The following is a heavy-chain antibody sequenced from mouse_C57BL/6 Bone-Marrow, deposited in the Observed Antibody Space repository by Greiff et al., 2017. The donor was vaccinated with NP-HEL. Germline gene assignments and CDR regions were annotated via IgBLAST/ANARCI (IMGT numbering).Heavy chain of an antibody. V-gene: IGHV1-5*01. J-gene: IGHJ3*01. Sequence: VQLQQSGTVLARPGASVKMSCKTSGYTFTSYWMHWVKQRHGQGLEWIGAIYPGNSGTSYNQKFKGKAKLTADTSASTAYMELSSLTNEDSAVYFCTNYYGSSPFAYWGHGTLVTVSA. CDR3: TNYYGSSPFAY. CDR2: IYPGNSGT. D-gene: IGHD1-1*01. CDR1: GYTFTSYW.